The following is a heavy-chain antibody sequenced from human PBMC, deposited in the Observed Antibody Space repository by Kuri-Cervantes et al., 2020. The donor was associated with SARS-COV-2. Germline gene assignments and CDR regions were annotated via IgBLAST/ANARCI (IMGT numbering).Heavy chain of an antibody. CDR1: GFTFSSYW. V-gene: IGHV3-7*01. CDR3: ARENRDGYKGGFDY. CDR2: IKQDGSEK. Sequence: GESLKISCAASGFTFSSYWMSWVRQAPGKGLEWVASIKQDGSEKYYVDSVKGRFTISRDNAKNSLYLQMNSLRAEDTAVYYCARENRDGYKGGFDYWGQGTLVTVSS. D-gene: IGHD5-24*01. J-gene: IGHJ4*02.